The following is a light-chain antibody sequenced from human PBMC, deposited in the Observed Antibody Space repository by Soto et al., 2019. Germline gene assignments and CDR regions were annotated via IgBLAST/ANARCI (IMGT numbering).Light chain of an antibody. J-gene: IGLJ3*02. CDR3: SSYAGGNKWV. V-gene: IGLV2-8*01. CDR2: EVI. Sequence: QTVVTQPPSASGSPGQSVTISCTGTSSDVGVYNYVSWYQQHPGKAPELMIYEVIKRPSGVPDRFSGSKSGNTASLTVSGLQAEDEADYYCSSYAGGNKWVFGGGTKVTVL. CDR1: SSDVGVYNY.